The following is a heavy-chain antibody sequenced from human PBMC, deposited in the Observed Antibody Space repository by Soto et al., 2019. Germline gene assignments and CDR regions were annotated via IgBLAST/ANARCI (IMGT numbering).Heavy chain of an antibody. CDR1: GGSFSGYY. D-gene: IGHD3-10*01. J-gene: IGHJ5*02. Sequence: PSETLSLTCAVYGGSFSGYYWTWIRQPPGTGLEWIGEINHSGSTNYNPSLKSRVTISVDKSKNQFSLKLTSVTAADTAVYYCARHVGGSGIARRLDPWGQGTVVTVSS. V-gene: IGHV4-34*01. CDR2: INHSGST. CDR3: ARHVGGSGIARRLDP.